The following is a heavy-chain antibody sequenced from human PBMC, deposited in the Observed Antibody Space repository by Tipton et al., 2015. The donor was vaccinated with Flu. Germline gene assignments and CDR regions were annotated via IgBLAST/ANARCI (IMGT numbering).Heavy chain of an antibody. V-gene: IGHV5-51*01. D-gene: IGHD2-15*01. J-gene: IGHJ5*02. CDR3: ARLSAGDIVVVVAATHRGWFDP. Sequence: QLVQSGAEVKKPGESLKISCKGSGYSFTSYWIGWVRQMPGKGLEWMGIIYPGDSDTRYSPSFQGQVTISADKSISTAYLQWSSLKASDTAMYYCARLSAGDIVVVVAATHRGWFDPWGQGTLVTVSS. CDR1: GYSFTSYW. CDR2: IYPGDSDT.